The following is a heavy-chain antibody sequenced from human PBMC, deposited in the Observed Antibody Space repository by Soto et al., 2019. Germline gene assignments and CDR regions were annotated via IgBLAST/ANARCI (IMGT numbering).Heavy chain of an antibody. CDR1: GGSFSGYY. D-gene: IGHD6-6*01. Sequence: PSETLSLTCAVYGGSFSGYYWSWIRQPPGKGLEWIGEINHSGSTNYNPSLKSRVTISVDTSKNQFSLKLSSVTAADTAVYYCARGRLYSSSSGQTGFDYWGQGTLVTVSS. CDR2: INHSGST. CDR3: ARGRLYSSSSGQTGFDY. J-gene: IGHJ4*02. V-gene: IGHV4-34*01.